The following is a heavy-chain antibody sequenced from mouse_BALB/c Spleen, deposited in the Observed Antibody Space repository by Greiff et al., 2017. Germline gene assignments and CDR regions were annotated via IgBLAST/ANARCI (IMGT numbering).Heavy chain of an antibody. CDR3: ARGQYYCSSSYYFGY. CDR1: GFTFSSYA. Sequence: EVKLVESGGGLVTPGGSLKLSCAASGFTFSSYAMSWVRQTPEKRLEWVASISSGGSTYYPDSLKGRFTISRDNARNILYLQMSSLRSEDTAMYYCARGQYYCSSSYYFGYWGQSTTLTVSS. J-gene: IGHJ2*01. CDR2: ISSGGST. V-gene: IGHV5-6-5*01. D-gene: IGHD1-1*01.